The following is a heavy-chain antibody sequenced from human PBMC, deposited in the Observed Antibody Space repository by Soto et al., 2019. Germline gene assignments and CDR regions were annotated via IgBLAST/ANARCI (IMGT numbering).Heavy chain of an antibody. Sequence: PSETLSLTCAVSGGSISSSNWWSWVRQPPGKGLEWIGEIYHSGSTNYNPSLKSRVTISVDKSKNQFSLKLSSVTAADTAVYYCARWRIFGVVAYYFDYWGQGTLVTVSS. CDR1: GGSISSSNW. V-gene: IGHV4-4*02. D-gene: IGHD3-3*01. J-gene: IGHJ4*02. CDR3: ARWRIFGVVAYYFDY. CDR2: IYHSGST.